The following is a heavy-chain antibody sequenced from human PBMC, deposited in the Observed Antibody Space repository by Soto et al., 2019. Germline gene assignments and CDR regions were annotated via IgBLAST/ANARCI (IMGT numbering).Heavy chain of an antibody. Sequence: PSETLSLTCAVYGGSFSGYYWSWIRQPPGKGLEWIGEINHSGSTNYNPSLKSRVTISVDTSKNQFSLKLSSVTAADTAVYYCARGRRQLVPYYYYYYGMDVWGQGTTVTAP. V-gene: IGHV4-34*01. J-gene: IGHJ6*02. CDR2: INHSGST. CDR3: ARGRRQLVPYYYYYYGMDV. CDR1: GGSFSGYY. D-gene: IGHD6-6*01.